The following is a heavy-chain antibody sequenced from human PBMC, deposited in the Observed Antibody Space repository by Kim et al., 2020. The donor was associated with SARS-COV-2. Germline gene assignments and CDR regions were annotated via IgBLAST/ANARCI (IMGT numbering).Heavy chain of an antibody. Sequence: KGRFTISRDNAKNSLYLQMNSLRAEDTALYYCAKDLSGDSYYYYYYGMDVWGQGTTVTVSS. CDR3: AKDLSGDSYYYYYYGMDV. V-gene: IGHV3-9*01. J-gene: IGHJ6*02. D-gene: IGHD3-10*01.